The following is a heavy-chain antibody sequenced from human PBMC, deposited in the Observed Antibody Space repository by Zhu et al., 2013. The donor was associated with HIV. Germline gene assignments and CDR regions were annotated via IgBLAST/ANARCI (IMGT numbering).Heavy chain of an antibody. CDR3: AIGTCARTTCFPIDY. V-gene: IGHV1-69*01. CDR2: IVPMFGTT. D-gene: IGHD2-2*01. J-gene: IGHJ4*02. Sequence: QVQLVQSGAEVKKPGSSVKVSCKASGGTFSSYSINWVRQAPGQGLEWIGGIVPMFGTTDHSQKFQGRVTITADESTSTAYMELSSLTSDDTAIYYCAIGTCARTTCFPIDYWAREPSSPSPQ. CDR1: GGTFSSYS.